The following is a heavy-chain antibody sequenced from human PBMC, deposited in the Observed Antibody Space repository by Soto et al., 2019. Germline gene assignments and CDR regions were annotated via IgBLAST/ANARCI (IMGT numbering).Heavy chain of an antibody. Sequence: EVQLVESGGGLVQPGGSLRLSCAASGFTFSTSDMHWVRQPTGQRPEWVSAIDTAGDTFYTDSVKGRFTISRDNAKNSFYLHMNSLTAGDTAMYFCARARTIWDDGLDLWGQGTMVTVFS. D-gene: IGHD3-3*01. CDR1: GFTFSTSD. J-gene: IGHJ3*01. CDR2: IDTAGDT. CDR3: ARARTIWDDGLDL. V-gene: IGHV3-13*01.